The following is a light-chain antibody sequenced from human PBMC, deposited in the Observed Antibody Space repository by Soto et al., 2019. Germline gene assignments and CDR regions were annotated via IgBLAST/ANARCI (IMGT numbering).Light chain of an antibody. CDR2: GAS. CDR1: QSVSRSN. CDR3: QQYGLSPRT. J-gene: IGKJ1*01. V-gene: IGKV3-20*01. Sequence: EIVLTQSPGTLSLSPGERATLSCRASQSVSRSNLAWYQQKPGQTPRLLIYGASSRATGIPDRFSGSGSGTDFTLTISRLEPEDFAVYYCQQYGLSPRTFGQGTKVEIK.